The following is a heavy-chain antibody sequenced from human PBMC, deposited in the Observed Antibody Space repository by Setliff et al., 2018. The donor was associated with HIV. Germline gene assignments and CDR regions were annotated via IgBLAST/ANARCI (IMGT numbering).Heavy chain of an antibody. Sequence: SVKVSCKASGYTFSDYYLHWVRQAPGQGLEWMGGIIPILGKAHHAQNFRGRVTITAAKSSLFLQMSGLRPEDTAVYYCARDKEGYYYYYMDVWGKGTTVTVSS. CDR2: IIPILGKA. V-gene: IGHV1-69*10. CDR3: ARDKEGYYYYYMDV. CDR1: GYTFSDYY. J-gene: IGHJ6*03.